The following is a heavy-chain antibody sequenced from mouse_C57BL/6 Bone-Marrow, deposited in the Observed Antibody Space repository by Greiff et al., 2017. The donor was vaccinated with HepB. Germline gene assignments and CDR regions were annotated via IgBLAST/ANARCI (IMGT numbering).Heavy chain of an antibody. V-gene: IGHV10-1*01. CDR2: IRSKSNNYAT. D-gene: IGHD1-1*01. CDR3: VRPHYYGSSSFAY. CDR1: GFSFNTYA. J-gene: IGHJ3*01. Sequence: EVKLVESGGGLVQPKGSLKLSCAASGFSFNTYAMNWVRQAPGKGLEWVARIRSKSNNYATDYADSVKDRFTISRDDSESMLYLQMNNLKTEDTAMYYCVRPHYYGSSSFAYWGQGTLVTVSA.